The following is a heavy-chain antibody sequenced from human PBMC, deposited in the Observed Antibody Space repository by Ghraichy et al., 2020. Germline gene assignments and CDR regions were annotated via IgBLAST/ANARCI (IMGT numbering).Heavy chain of an antibody. Sequence: SVKVSCKASGGTFSSYAISWVRQAPGQGLEWMGGIIPIFGTANYAQKFQDRVTITADESTSTAYMELSSLRSEDTAVYYCARVPLLCSGGSCYSGGYFDYWGQGTLVTVSS. V-gene: IGHV1-69*13. CDR2: IIPIFGTA. J-gene: IGHJ4*02. CDR1: GGTFSSYA. D-gene: IGHD2-15*01. CDR3: ARVPLLCSGGSCYSGGYFDY.